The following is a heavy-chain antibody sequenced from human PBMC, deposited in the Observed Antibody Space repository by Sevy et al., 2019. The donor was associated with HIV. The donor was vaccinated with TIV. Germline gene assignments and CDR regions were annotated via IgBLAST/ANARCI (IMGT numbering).Heavy chain of an antibody. D-gene: IGHD2-2*01. V-gene: IGHV3-33*01. J-gene: IGHJ6*02. CDR2: IWYDGSNK. CDR1: AFTFSSYG. CDR3: ARANKRYCSSTSCYGMDV. Sequence: GGSLRLSCAASAFTFSSYGMHWVRQAPGKGLEWVAVIWYDGSNKYYADSVKGRFTISRDNSKNTLYLQMNSLRAEDTAVYYCARANKRYCSSTSCYGMDVWGQGTTVTVSS.